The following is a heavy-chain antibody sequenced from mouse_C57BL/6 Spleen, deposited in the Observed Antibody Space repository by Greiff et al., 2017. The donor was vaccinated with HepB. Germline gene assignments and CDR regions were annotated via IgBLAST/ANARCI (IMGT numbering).Heavy chain of an antibody. V-gene: IGHV10-1*01. CDR1: GFSFNTYA. Sequence: EADGGLVQPKGSLKLSCAASGFSFNTYAMNWVRQAPGKGLEWVARIRSKSNNYATYYADSVKDRFTISRDDLESMLYLQMNNLKTEDTAMYYCVRQATTVVAMDYWGQGTSVTVSS. CDR2: IRSKSNNYAT. CDR3: VRQATTVVAMDY. D-gene: IGHD1-1*01. J-gene: IGHJ4*01.